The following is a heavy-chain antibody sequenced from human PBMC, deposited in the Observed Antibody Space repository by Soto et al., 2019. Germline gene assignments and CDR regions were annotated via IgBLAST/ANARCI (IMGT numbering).Heavy chain of an antibody. J-gene: IGHJ6*02. Sequence: SETLSLTCAVYGGSFSGYYWSWIRQPPGKGLEWIGEINHSGSTNYNPSLKSRVTISVDTSKNQFSLKLSSVTATDTAVYYCARDSGYSYGYRSRHYGMDVWGQGTTVTVSS. CDR2: INHSGST. CDR1: GGSFSGYY. CDR3: ARDSGYSYGYRSRHYGMDV. V-gene: IGHV4-34*01. D-gene: IGHD5-18*01.